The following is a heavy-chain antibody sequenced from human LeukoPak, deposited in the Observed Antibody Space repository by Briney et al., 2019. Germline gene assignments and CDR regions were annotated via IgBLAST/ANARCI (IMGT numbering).Heavy chain of an antibody. D-gene: IGHD6-19*01. Sequence: GGSLRLSCAASGFTFSSYGMHWVRQAPGKGLEWVTVISYDGSNKYYTDSVKGRFTISRDNSKNTVYLQMNSLRTDDTAVYFCAKDEQWLALGYYFDYWGQGTLVTVSS. CDR1: GFTFSSYG. CDR3: AKDEQWLALGYYFDY. V-gene: IGHV3-30*18. CDR2: ISYDGSNK. J-gene: IGHJ4*02.